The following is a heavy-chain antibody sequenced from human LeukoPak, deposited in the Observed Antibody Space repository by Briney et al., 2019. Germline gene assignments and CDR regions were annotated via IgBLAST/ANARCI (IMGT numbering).Heavy chain of an antibody. J-gene: IGHJ6*02. CDR2: VYRTGNT. D-gene: IGHD3-9*01. CDR1: GGSISAYY. Sequence: SETLSLTCSVSGGSISAYYWSWIRQPAGKGLEWIGHVYRTGNTNYHPSLQSRVTMSVDTSKNQISLRLRSVTAADTAVYFCARDDFEYSVHYGMDVWGQGTAVTVSS. CDR3: ARDDFEYSVHYGMDV. V-gene: IGHV4-4*07.